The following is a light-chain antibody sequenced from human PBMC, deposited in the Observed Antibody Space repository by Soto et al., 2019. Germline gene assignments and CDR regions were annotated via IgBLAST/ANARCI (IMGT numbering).Light chain of an antibody. Sequence: EIVLTQSPGTLSLSPGERATLSCRASQSVSSSYLAWYQWKPGQAPRLLIYAASRRATGIPDRFSGSASGTDFTLTISRLEPEDFAVYYCQQYGSSPPMYTFGQGPMLEIK. V-gene: IGKV3-20*01. J-gene: IGKJ2*01. CDR2: AAS. CDR1: QSVSSSY. CDR3: QQYGSSPPMYT.